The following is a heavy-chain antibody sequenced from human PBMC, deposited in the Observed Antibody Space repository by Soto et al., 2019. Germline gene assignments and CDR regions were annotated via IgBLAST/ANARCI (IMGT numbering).Heavy chain of an antibody. V-gene: IGHV3-23*01. D-gene: IGHD3-16*01. CDR1: GFSFSTYG. Sequence: PGGSLRLSCAASGFSFSTYGMSWVRQAPGEGLEWVSTISGGSRGTFYANSVRGRFTISRDNSKNTLYLQMNSLRAEDTAVFYCAKDGDFGDSPPYYFDSWGPGTLVTVSS. J-gene: IGHJ4*02. CDR2: ISGGSRGT. CDR3: AKDGDFGDSPPYYFDS.